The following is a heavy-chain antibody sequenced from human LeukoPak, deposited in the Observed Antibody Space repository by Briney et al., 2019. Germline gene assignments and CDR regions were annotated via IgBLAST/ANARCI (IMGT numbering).Heavy chain of an antibody. D-gene: IGHD6-13*01. CDR1: GGSISTYY. Sequence: SETLSLTCTVSGGSISTYYWSWIRQPPGEGLEWIGYIYYSGSTHYNPSPKSRVTISVDTSKNQFSLKLSSVTAADTAVYYCARGRSSWYFWGQGTLVTVSS. V-gene: IGHV4-59*01. CDR3: ARGRSSWYF. CDR2: IYYSGST. J-gene: IGHJ4*02.